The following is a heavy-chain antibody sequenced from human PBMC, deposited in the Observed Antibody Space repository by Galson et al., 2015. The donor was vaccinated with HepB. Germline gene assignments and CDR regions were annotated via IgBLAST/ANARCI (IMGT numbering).Heavy chain of an antibody. CDR1: GFVFSNYA. Sequence: SLRLSCAGSGFVFSNYALSWVRQAPGKGLQWVSGISGDTYGTYYAASVKGRFTISRDNSNNRLYLQMTSVRADDTATYYCTKGRGWYTGFDSWGQGALVTVSS. D-gene: IGHD6-19*01. V-gene: IGHV3-23*01. CDR2: ISGDTYGT. CDR3: TKGRGWYTGFDS. J-gene: IGHJ4*02.